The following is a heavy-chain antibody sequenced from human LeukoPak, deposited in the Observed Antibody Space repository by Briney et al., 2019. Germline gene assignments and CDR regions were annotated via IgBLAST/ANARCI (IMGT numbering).Heavy chain of an antibody. Sequence: GSLRLSCAASGFSVSNKYMSWVRQAPGKGLEWVSYINRISNIIDYADSVKGRFTISTDNAKNSLYLQMNSLRDEDTAVYYCARDRDYAFDYWGQGTLVTVSS. CDR3: ARDRDYAFDY. J-gene: IGHJ4*02. D-gene: IGHD4-17*01. CDR2: INRISNII. CDR1: GFSVSNKY. V-gene: IGHV3-48*02.